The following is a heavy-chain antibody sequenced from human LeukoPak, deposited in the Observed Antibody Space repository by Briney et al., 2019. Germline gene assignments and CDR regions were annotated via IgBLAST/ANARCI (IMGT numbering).Heavy chain of an antibody. Sequence: PGGSLRLSCAASGFTFSSYAMHWVRQAPGKGLEWVALISYDGSIKYYADSVKGRFTFSRDNSKDRLYLQMNSLRAGDTAVYYCARERPSMGYFDYWGQGTLVTVSS. J-gene: IGHJ4*02. CDR2: ISYDGSIK. V-gene: IGHV3-30-3*01. CDR3: ARERPSMGYFDY. CDR1: GFTFSSYA. D-gene: IGHD2/OR15-2a*01.